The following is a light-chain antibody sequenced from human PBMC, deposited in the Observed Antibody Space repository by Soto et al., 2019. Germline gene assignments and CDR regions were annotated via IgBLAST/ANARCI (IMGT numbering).Light chain of an antibody. J-gene: IGKJ2*01. V-gene: IGKV2-30*01. CDR1: QSLVDNDGYSY. Sequence: VVMTQSPLSLPVTLGEPASVSCRSSQSLVDNDGYSYLSWFQQRPGQSPRRLIYKISNRDSGVPDRFSGSGSDTDFTLNISRVEPEDVADYYCMLVTHWPYTLGQGTQLQIK. CDR2: KIS. CDR3: MLVTHWPYT.